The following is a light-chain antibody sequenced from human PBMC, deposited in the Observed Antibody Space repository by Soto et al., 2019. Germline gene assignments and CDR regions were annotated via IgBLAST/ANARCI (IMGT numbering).Light chain of an antibody. J-gene: IGKJ1*01. CDR2: DAS. CDR1: QSVSSY. CDR3: QQRSIWPPWT. Sequence: EIVLTQSPATLSLSPGERATLSCRASQSVSSYLAWYQQKPGQAPRLLIYDASNRATGIPARFSGSGSGTDFTLTITRLEPEDFAIYYCQQRSIWPPWTFGQGTKVDI. V-gene: IGKV3-11*01.